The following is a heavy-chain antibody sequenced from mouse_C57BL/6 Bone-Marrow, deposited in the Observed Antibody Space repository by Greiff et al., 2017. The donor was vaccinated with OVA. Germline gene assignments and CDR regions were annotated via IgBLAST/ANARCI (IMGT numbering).Heavy chain of an antibody. CDR1: GYTFTSYY. D-gene: IGHD3-2*02. CDR3: ARLGSSGYFDY. CDR2: IYPGSGST. J-gene: IGHJ2*01. V-gene: IGHV1-84*01. Sequence: QVHVKQSGPELVKPGASVKLSCKASGYTFTSYYINWVKQRPGQGLEWIGWIYPGSGSTKYNEKFKGKATLTVDKSSSTAYLQLSSLTSEDSAVYYCARLGSSGYFDYWGQGTTLTVSS.